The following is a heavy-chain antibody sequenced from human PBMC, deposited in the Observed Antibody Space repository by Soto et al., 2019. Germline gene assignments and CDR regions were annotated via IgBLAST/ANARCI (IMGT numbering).Heavy chain of an antibody. V-gene: IGHV3-74*01. D-gene: IGHD3-10*01. Sequence: EVQLVESGGGLVQAGESLRLSCEASGFTFSNYWMHWVRQVPGKGLVWVSRIKGDVSSMNYADYVKGRFTISRDNAKNTVFLQMDSLGADDTAVYYCARGIPGHYGFDVWGQGTMVTVSS. CDR3: ARGIPGHYGFDV. J-gene: IGHJ3*01. CDR1: GFTFSNYW. CDR2: IKGDVSSM.